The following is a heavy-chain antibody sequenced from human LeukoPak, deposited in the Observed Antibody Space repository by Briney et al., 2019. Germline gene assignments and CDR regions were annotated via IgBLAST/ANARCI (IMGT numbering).Heavy chain of an antibody. CDR1: GFTFSSYG. Sequence: PGGSLKLSCAASGFTFSSYGMHWVRQAPGKGLEWVAFIQYDGRNKYYADSVKGRFTISRDNSKNTMSLQMNSLRAEDTAAYYCAKDHGVVVVVAAQPDYWGQGTLATVSS. D-gene: IGHD2-15*01. CDR2: IQYDGRNK. CDR3: AKDHGVVVVVAAQPDY. V-gene: IGHV3-30*02. J-gene: IGHJ4*02.